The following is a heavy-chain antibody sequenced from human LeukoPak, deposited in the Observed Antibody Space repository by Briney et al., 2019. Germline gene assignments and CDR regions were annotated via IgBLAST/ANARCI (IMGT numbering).Heavy chain of an antibody. J-gene: IGHJ4*02. V-gene: IGHV3-9*01. CDR2: ISWNSGSI. Sequence: GGSLRLSCAASGFTFDDYAMHWVRQAPGKGLKWVSGISWNSGSIGYADSVKGRFTISRDNAKNSLYLQMNSLRAEDTALYYCAKEGSGGVFDYWGQGTLVTVSS. CDR3: AKEGSGGVFDY. D-gene: IGHD2-15*01. CDR1: GFTFDDYA.